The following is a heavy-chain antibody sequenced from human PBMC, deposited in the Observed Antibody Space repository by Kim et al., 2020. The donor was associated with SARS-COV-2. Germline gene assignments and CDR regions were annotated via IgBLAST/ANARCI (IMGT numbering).Heavy chain of an antibody. J-gene: IGHJ3*02. D-gene: IGHD4-17*01. CDR3: ARDDYGGNFGAFDI. Sequence: YNPSLKSRVTISVDTSKNQFSLKLSSVTAADTAVYYCARDDYGGNFGAFDIWGQGTMVTVSS. V-gene: IGHV4-59*01.